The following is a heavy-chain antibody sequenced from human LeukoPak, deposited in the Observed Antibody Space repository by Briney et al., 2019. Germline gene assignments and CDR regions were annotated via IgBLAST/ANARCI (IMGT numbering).Heavy chain of an antibody. D-gene: IGHD6-19*01. CDR1: GGSISSSNW. Sequence: SETLSLTCAVSGGSISSSNWWSWVRQPPGKGLEWIGEIYHSGSTNYNPSLKSRVTISVDKSKNQFSLKLTSVTATDTAAYYCARQGDSGWYYFDYWGQGTLVTVSS. CDR3: ARQGDSGWYYFDY. J-gene: IGHJ4*02. V-gene: IGHV4-4*02. CDR2: IYHSGST.